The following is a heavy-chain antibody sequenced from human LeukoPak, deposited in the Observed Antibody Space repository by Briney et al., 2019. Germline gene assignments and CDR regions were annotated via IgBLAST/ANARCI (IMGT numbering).Heavy chain of an antibody. CDR3: SRSDILTGCCPDY. J-gene: IGHJ4*02. Sequence: QPGGSLRLSCAASGFIFSSSGMHWVRQAPGKGLEWVAIISYDENTKYYADSVKGRFTISRDNSKNTLYLQMNSLRAEDTAVYYCSRSDILTGCCPDYWGQGTLVTVSS. CDR1: GFIFSSSG. V-gene: IGHV3-30*03. D-gene: IGHD3-9*01. CDR2: ISYDENTK.